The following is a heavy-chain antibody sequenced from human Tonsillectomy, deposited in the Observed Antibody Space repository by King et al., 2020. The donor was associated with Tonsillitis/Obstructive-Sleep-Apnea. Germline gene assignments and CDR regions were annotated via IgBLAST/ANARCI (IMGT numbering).Heavy chain of an antibody. J-gene: IGHJ6*02. Sequence: VQLVESGGGVVQPGRSLRLSCAASGSTFNSYGMHWVRQAPGKGLEWVAVIWFDGTKKYYADSVKARFSISRDNSKKTLYLQMNSLRAEDTAVYYCTRVREYGLDVWGQGTTVTVSS. CDR1: GSTFNSYG. CDR3: TRVREYGLDV. CDR2: IWFDGTKK. V-gene: IGHV3-33*01.